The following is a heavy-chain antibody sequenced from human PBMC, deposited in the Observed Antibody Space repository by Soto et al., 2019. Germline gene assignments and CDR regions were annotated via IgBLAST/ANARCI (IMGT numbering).Heavy chain of an antibody. D-gene: IGHD3-22*01. Sequence: QVQLVQSGAEVKKPGASVKVSCKASGYTFTSYDINWVRQATGQGLEWMGWMNPNSGNTGYAQKFQGRVTMARNTSISTAYMELSSLRSEDTAVYYCASYYYDSRDAFDIWGQGTMVTVSS. V-gene: IGHV1-8*01. CDR3: ASYYYDSRDAFDI. CDR2: MNPNSGNT. J-gene: IGHJ3*02. CDR1: GYTFTSYD.